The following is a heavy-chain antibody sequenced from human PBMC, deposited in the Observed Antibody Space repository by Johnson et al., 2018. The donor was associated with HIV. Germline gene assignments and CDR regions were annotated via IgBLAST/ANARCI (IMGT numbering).Heavy chain of an antibody. V-gene: IGHV3-20*04. CDR2: INWNGGST. CDR1: GFTFSSYG. CDR3: ARDDWEGSSSRAFDI. J-gene: IGHJ3*02. Sequence: VQLVESGGGVVQPGRSLRLSCAASGFTFSSYGMHWVRQAPGKGLEWVSGINWNGGSTGYADSVKGRFTISRDNAKNSLYLQMNSLRAEDTALYYCARDDWEGSSSRAFDIWGQWTMVTVSS. D-gene: IGHD6-6*01.